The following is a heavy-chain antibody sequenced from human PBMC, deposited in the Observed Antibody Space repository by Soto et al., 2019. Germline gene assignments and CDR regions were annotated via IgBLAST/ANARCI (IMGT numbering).Heavy chain of an antibody. V-gene: IGHV1-18*01. Sequence: QVQLVQSGAEVKKPGASVKVSCKASGYTFTSYGISWVRQAPGQGLEWMGWISAYNGNTNYAQKLPGRVTMTTDTSTSSAFLELRSLRSDDTAVYYCARDTSNYGHYYYYMDVWGKGTTVTVSS. CDR1: GYTFTSYG. CDR2: ISAYNGNT. J-gene: IGHJ6*03. D-gene: IGHD4-4*01. CDR3: ARDTSNYGHYYYYMDV.